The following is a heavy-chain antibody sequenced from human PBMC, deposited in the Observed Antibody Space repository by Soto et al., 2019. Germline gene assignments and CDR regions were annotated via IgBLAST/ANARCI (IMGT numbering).Heavy chain of an antibody. CDR3: ARDGGIGILSNWFDP. CDR2: IIPILGIA. D-gene: IGHD3-10*01. V-gene: IGHV1-69*08. J-gene: IGHJ5*02. CDR1: GGTFSSYT. Sequence: QVQLVQSGADVKKPGSSVKVSCKASGGTFSSYTISWVRQAPGQGLEWMGRIIPILGIANYAQKFQGRVTITADKSTSTAYMELSSLRSEDTAVYYCARDGGIGILSNWFDPWGQGTLVTVSS.